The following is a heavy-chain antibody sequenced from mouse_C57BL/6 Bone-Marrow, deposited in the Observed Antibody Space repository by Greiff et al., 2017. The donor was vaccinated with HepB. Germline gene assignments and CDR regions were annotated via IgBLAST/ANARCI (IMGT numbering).Heavy chain of an antibody. J-gene: IGHJ4*01. Sequence: VQLQQSGAELVRPGTSVKVSCKASGYAFTNYLIEWVKQRPGQGLEWIGVINPGSGGTNYNEKFKGKATLTADKSSSTAYMKLSSLTSEDSAVYFCASLLRYAMDYWGQGTSVTVSS. CDR2: INPGSGGT. D-gene: IGHD1-1*01. CDR3: ASLLRYAMDY. CDR1: GYAFTNYL. V-gene: IGHV1-54*01.